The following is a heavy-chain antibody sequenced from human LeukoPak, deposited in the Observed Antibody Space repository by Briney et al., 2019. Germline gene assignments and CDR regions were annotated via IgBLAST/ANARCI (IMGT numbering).Heavy chain of an antibody. CDR3: ARDSRGDTGFNFDY. CDR1: GFTVSSNY. CDR2: IYSGGST. J-gene: IGHJ4*02. D-gene: IGHD2-2*01. V-gene: IGHV3-53*04. Sequence: GGSLRLSCAASGFTVSSNYMSWVRQAPGKGLEWVSVIYSGGSTYHADSVKGRFTISRHNSKNTLYLQMNSLRAEDTAVYYCARDSRGDTGFNFDYWGQGTLVTVSS.